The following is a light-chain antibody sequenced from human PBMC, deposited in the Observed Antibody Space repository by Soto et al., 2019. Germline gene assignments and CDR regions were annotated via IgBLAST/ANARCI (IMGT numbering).Light chain of an antibody. V-gene: IGKV3D-15*01. J-gene: IGKJ4*01. CDR2: GAS. Sequence: IVLTQSPATLSVSPGERATLSCRASQSVSSNLAWHQQRPGQAPRLLIYGASTRATGVPARFSGGGSGTEFTLTITSLQSEDSAVYYCQQCNNWPPLTFGGGTKVEIK. CDR1: QSVSSN. CDR3: QQCNNWPPLT.